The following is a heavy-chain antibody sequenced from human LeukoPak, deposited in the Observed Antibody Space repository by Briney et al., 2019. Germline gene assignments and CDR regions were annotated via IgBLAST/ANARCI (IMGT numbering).Heavy chain of an antibody. Sequence: PSETLSLTCAVYGGSFSGYYWSWIRQPPGKGPEWIGEINHSGSTNYNPALKSRVTISVNTSKNQFSLKLSSVTAADTAVYYCARSKYGGPDYWGQGTLVTVSS. J-gene: IGHJ4*02. CDR3: ARSKYGGPDY. CDR1: GGSFSGYY. CDR2: INHSGST. V-gene: IGHV4-34*01. D-gene: IGHD3-10*02.